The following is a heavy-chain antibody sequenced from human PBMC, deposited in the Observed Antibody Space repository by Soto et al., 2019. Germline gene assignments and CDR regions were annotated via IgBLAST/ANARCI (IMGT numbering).Heavy chain of an antibody. CDR2: IYHSGST. J-gene: IGHJ4*02. CDR3: ARVTTVVTSLFDY. D-gene: IGHD4-17*01. CDR1: GYSISSGYY. Sequence: XGTLSLTCAVSGYSISSGYYWCCIRQPPGKGLEWIGSIYHSGSTYYNPSLKSRVTISVDTSKNQFSLKLSSVTAADTAVYYCARVTTVVTSLFDYWGQGTLVTVSS. V-gene: IGHV4-38-2*01.